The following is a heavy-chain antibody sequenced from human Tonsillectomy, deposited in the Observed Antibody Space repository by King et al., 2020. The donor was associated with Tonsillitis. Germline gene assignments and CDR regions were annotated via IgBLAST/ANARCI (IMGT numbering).Heavy chain of an antibody. D-gene: IGHD3-10*01. V-gene: IGHV3-33*05. CDR3: ERGTRGGRDY. Sequence: VQLVESGGGVVQPGRSLRLSCAASGFTFSSYGMHWVRQAPGKGLEWVAVISYDGSNKYYADSVKGRFTISRDNSKNTLYLQMNRLRAEDTAVYYCERGTRGGRDYWGQGTLVTVSS. J-gene: IGHJ4*02. CDR1: GFTFSSYG. CDR2: ISYDGSNK.